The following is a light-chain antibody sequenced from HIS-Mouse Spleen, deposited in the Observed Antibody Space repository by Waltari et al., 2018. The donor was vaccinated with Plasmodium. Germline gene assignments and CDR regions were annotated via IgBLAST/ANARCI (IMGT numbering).Light chain of an antibody. CDR2: GAS. CDR1: QSVSSN. CDR3: QQYNNWPFT. Sequence: EIVMTQSPATLSVSPGERATLSCRASQSVSSNLAWSQKKPGEAPRLLIYGASASATVIPARFSGSGSGTECTLTISSLQSEDFAVYYCQQYNNWPFTFGPGTKVDIK. V-gene: IGKV3-15*01. J-gene: IGKJ3*01.